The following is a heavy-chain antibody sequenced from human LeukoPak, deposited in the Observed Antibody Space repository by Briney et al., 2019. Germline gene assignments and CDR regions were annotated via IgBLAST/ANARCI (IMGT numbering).Heavy chain of an antibody. CDR1: GFTFSSDA. D-gene: IGHD2-2*01. CDR2: ISGSGGST. J-gene: IGHJ4*02. V-gene: IGHV3-23*01. Sequence: PGGSLRLSCAASGFTFSSDAMSWVRQAPGKGLEWVSAISGSGGSTYYADSVKGRFTISRDNSKNTLYLQMNSLRAEDTAVYYCAKGEGPQLLQPFDYWGQGTLVTVSS. CDR3: AKGEGPQLLQPFDY.